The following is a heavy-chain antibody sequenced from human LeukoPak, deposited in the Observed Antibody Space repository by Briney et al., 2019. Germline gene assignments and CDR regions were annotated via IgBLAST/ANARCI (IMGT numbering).Heavy chain of an antibody. CDR3: AKAIGYYDSRAFDY. D-gene: IGHD3-22*01. CDR1: GYSFTSYY. J-gene: IGHJ4*02. CDR2: INPSGSSA. Sequence: PGASVKVSCKASGYSFTSYYMHWVRQAPGQGLEWMGFINPSGSSAAYAQKFQGRLTMTRDMFTSTDYMELTSLTSDDTAVYYCAKAIGYYDSRAFDYWGQGTLVTVSS. V-gene: IGHV1-46*01.